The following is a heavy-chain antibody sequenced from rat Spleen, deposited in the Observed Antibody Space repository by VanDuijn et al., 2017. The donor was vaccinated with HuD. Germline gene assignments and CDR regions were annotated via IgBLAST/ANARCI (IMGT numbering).Heavy chain of an antibody. CDR1: GFTFTDYG. CDR2: ISSSSGTI. V-gene: IGHV5-34*01. J-gene: IGHJ2*01. D-gene: IGHD1-11*01. Sequence: EVHLVESGGGLVQPGRSLKLSCVASGFTFTDYGVHWIRQAPGKGLEWVAFISSSSGTIHYADTVKGRFTISRDNAKNTLNLQLSSLRSEDTALYYCARQGYGGYSVGNWFAYWGQGVMVTVSS. CDR3: ARQGYGGYSVGNWFAY.